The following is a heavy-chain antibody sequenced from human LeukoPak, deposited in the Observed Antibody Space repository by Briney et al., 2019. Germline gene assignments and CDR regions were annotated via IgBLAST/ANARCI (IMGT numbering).Heavy chain of an antibody. CDR2: MYYSGST. CDR3: TRGSIAYYYMDV. CDR1: GGSIRGYY. V-gene: IGHV4-59*01. J-gene: IGHJ6*03. D-gene: IGHD3-22*01. Sequence: SETLSLTCTVSGGSIRGYYWSWIRQSPGKGLEYIGYMYYSGSTNYNPSLKSRVTISVDTSKNQFSLKLSSVTAADTAVYYCTRGSIAYYYMDVWGKGTTVTISS.